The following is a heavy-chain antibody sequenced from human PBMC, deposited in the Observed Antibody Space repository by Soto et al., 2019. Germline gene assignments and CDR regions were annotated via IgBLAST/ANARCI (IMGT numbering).Heavy chain of an antibody. Sequence: ASVKVSCKASGFTFTSSSVQWVLQARGQRLEWMGWIVVGSGNTNYAQKFQERVTITRDMSTSTAYMELSSLRSEDTAVYYCAAEEGATHPTPWLWGQGTLVTVSS. CDR2: IVVGSGNT. V-gene: IGHV1-58*01. CDR1: GFTFTSSS. CDR3: AAEEGATHPTPWL. J-gene: IGHJ4*02. D-gene: IGHD1-26*01.